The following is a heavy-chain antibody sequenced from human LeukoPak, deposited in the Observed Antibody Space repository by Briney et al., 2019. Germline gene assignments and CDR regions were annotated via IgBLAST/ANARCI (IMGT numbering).Heavy chain of an antibody. Sequence: HPGGSLRLSCAASGFTFRFYTMSWVRQAPGKGLEWVSSINNIGENTFYADSVKGRFTISRDNSKTRLFLQVNGLRADDTAIYYCVKDRRRGPPDAFDIWGQGTMVTVSS. V-gene: IGHV3-23*01. J-gene: IGHJ3*02. CDR1: GFTFRFYT. CDR2: INNIGENT. CDR3: VKDRRRGPPDAFDI.